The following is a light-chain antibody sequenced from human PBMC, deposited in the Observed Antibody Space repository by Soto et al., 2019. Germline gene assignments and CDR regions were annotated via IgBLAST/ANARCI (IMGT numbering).Light chain of an antibody. J-gene: IGKJ1*01. CDR2: DAS. CDR1: QSVSSY. V-gene: IGKV3-11*01. CDR3: QQYNSYSWT. Sequence: EIVLTQSPATLSLSPGERATLSCRASQSVSSYLAWYQQKPGQAPRLLIYDASNRESGIPARFSGSGSGTEFTLTISSLQPDDFATYYCQQYNSYSWTFGQGTKVDIK.